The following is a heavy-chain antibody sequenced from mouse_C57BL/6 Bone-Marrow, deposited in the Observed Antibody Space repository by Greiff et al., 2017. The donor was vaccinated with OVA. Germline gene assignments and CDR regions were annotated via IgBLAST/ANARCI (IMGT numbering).Heavy chain of an antibody. V-gene: IGHV1-81*01. D-gene: IGHD1-1*01. CDR1: GYTFTSYG. Sequence: QVQLKESGAELARPGASVKLSCKASGYTFTSYGISWVKQRTGQGLEWIGEIYPRSGNTYYNEKFKGKATLTADKSSSTAYMELRSLTSEDSAVYFCARGGLLRYYFDYWGQGTTLTVSS. CDR2: IYPRSGNT. J-gene: IGHJ2*01. CDR3: ARGGLLRYYFDY.